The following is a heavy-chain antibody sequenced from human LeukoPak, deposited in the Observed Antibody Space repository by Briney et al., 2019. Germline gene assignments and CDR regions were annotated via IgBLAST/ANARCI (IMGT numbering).Heavy chain of an antibody. CDR3: ARESGIAAAGSIGY. V-gene: IGHV4-4*07. Sequence: SSETLSLTCTVSGGSISSYYWSWIRQPAGKGLEWIGRIYTSGSTNYNPSLKSRVTMSVDTSKNQFSLKLSSVTAADTAVYYCARESGIAAAGSIGYWGQGTLVTVSS. D-gene: IGHD6-13*01. CDR2: IYTSGST. J-gene: IGHJ4*02. CDR1: GGSISSYY.